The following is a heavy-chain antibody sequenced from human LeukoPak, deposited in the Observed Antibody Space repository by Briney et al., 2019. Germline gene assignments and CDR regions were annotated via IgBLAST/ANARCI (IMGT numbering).Heavy chain of an antibody. CDR1: GGSITRYY. D-gene: IGHD6-19*01. J-gene: IGHJ4*02. V-gene: IGHV4-59*01. CDR3: ARDLDNSGWYVFDY. CDR2: THYSGST. Sequence: SETLSLTCSVFGGSITRYYWSWIRQPPGKGLGWIGYTHYSGSTHYNPSLKSRVIISVDTSKNQLSLKLSSVTAADTAVYYCARDLDNSGWYVFDYWGQGNLVTVSS.